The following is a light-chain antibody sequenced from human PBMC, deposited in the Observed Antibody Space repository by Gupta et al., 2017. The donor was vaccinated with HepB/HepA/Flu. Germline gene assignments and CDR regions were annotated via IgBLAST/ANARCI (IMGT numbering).Light chain of an antibody. CDR1: SSDVASYTY. CDR3: SSYTSSSTPVV. J-gene: IGLJ2*01. Sequence: QSALTHPASVSASAGQSITISCAVTSSDVASYTYVSWYQQHPGKAPKLMIYYVSNRPSGVSNRFSGSKSGNTASLTISGLQPGDEADYYCSSYTSSSTPVVFGGGTKLTVL. CDR2: YVS. V-gene: IGLV2-14*01.